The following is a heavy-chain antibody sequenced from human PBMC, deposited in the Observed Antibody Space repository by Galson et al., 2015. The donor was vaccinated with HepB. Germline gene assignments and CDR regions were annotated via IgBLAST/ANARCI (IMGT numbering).Heavy chain of an antibody. CDR2: ISYRVDKT. Sequence: SLRLSCAASGVTFSSHVMTWVRQPPGKGLEWVSAISYRVDKTYYADTVKGRFTITRDNSKSTLDLQMNSLRAEDTAIYYCATYQQDLLREDYWGQGTLVTVSS. CDR1: GVTFSSHV. CDR3: ATYQQDLLREDY. D-gene: IGHD1-26*01. V-gene: IGHV3-23*01. J-gene: IGHJ4*02.